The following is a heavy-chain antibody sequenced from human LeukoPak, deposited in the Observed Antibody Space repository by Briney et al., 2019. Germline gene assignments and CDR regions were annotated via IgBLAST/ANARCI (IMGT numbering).Heavy chain of an antibody. CDR1: GGSISSYY. CDR3: ARSEVSSTIDWFDP. Sequence: KPSETLSLTCTVSGGSISSYYWSWIRQPPGKGLEWIGYIYYSGSTNYNPSLKSRVTISVDTSKNQFSLKLSSVTAADTAVYYCARSEVSSTIDWFDPWGRGTLVTVSS. CDR2: IYYSGST. V-gene: IGHV4-59*01. J-gene: IGHJ5*02. D-gene: IGHD5/OR15-5a*01.